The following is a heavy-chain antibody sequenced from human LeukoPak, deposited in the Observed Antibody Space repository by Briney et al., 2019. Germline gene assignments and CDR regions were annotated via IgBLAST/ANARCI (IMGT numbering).Heavy chain of an antibody. CDR1: GYTFTSYY. Sequence: ASVKVSCKASGYTFTSYYMHWVRQAPGQGLEWMGIINPSGGSTSYAQKFQGRVTMTRDTSTSTVYMELSSLRSEDTAVYYCAKDLVSYGSGRVWFDPWGQGTLVTVSS. V-gene: IGHV1-46*01. D-gene: IGHD3-10*01. CDR3: AKDLVSYGSGRVWFDP. J-gene: IGHJ5*02. CDR2: INPSGGST.